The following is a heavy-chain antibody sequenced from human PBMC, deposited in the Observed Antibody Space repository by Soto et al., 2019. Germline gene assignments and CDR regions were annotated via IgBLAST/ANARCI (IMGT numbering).Heavy chain of an antibody. CDR2: ISYDGSNK. D-gene: IGHD2-2*01. CDR3: ARDLESDIVVVPAAIAPYGMDV. Sequence: GRAVKGYCAASGFSFSSYAMHWVRQAPGKGLEWVAVISYDGSNKYYADSVKGRFTISRDNSKNTLYLQMNSLRAEDTAVYYCARDLESDIVVVPAAIAPYGMDVWGQGTTVTVSS. CDR1: GFSFSSYA. J-gene: IGHJ6*02. V-gene: IGHV3-30-3*01.